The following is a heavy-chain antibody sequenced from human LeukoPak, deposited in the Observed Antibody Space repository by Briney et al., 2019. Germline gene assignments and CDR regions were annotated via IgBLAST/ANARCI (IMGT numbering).Heavy chain of an antibody. CDR3: ARVGTYYRSLDS. Sequence: PSESLSLTSTVSGGSINVASWKSICQPPRQRLGWIGYIYHSGGTNYNPSLKSRVTISLDTSKNQFSLKLSSVTAADTAVYYCARVGTYYRSLDSWGQGTLVTVSS. D-gene: IGHD3-10*01. V-gene: IGHV4-59*01. CDR2: IYHSGGT. J-gene: IGHJ4*02. CDR1: GGSINVAS.